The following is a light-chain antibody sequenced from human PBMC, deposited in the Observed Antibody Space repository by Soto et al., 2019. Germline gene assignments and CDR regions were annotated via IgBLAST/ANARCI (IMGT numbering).Light chain of an antibody. CDR3: QQRSNWPPGRR. Sequence: EIVLTQSPATLSLSPGERATLSCRASQSVSSYLAWYQQKPGQAPRLLIYDASNRATGIPARFSGSGSGTDFTLTISSLEPEDFAVYYFQQRSNWPPGRRFGQGTKV. CDR1: QSVSSY. CDR2: DAS. J-gene: IGKJ1*01. V-gene: IGKV3-11*01.